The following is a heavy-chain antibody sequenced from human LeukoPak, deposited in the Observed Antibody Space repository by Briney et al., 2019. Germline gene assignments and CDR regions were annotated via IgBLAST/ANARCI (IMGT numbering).Heavy chain of an antibody. D-gene: IGHD3-3*01. J-gene: IGHJ5*02. V-gene: IGHV1-2*02. CDR2: INPNSGGT. CDR1: GYTFTGHY. CDR3: VRGIGTIFGVVIRSWFDP. Sequence: ASVKVSCKASGYTFTGHYLHWVRQAPGRGLEWMGCINPNSGGTNYAQKSQGRVTMTSDTSISTAYMELSRLRSDDTAVYYCVRGIGTIFGVVIRSWFDPWGQGTLVTVSS.